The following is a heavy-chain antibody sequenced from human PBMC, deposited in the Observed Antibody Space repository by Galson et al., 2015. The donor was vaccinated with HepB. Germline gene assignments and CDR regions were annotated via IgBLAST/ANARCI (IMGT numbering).Heavy chain of an antibody. D-gene: IGHD3-22*01. CDR3: ARAIRNHYYDANGYADY. CDR1: GFTFSDYY. J-gene: IGHJ4*02. Sequence: SLRLSCAGSGFTFSDYYMSWIRQAPGKGLEWVSYISSSSTYTNYADSVKGRFTISRDNAKNSLYLQMNSLRAEGTAVYYCARAIRNHYYDANGYADYWGQGALVTVSS. CDR2: ISSSSTYT. V-gene: IGHV3-11*03.